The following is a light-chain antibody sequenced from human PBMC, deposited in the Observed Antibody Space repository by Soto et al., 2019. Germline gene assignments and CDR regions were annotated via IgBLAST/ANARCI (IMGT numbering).Light chain of an antibody. V-gene: IGKV3-20*01. CDR2: GAS. Sequence: EIVLTQSPGTLSLSPGERATLSCRASQSVSSSYLAWYQQKPGQAPRLLIYGASSRATGIPDRFSGSGSGTDFTLTISRLEPEDFVVYYCQQPGTFGQGTKLEIK. J-gene: IGKJ2*01. CDR3: QQPGT. CDR1: QSVSSSY.